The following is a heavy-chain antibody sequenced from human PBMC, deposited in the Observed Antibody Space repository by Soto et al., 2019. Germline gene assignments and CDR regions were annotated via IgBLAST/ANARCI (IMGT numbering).Heavy chain of an antibody. Sequence: PSETLSLTCAVSGGSISSGGYSWSWIRQPPGKGLEWIGYIYHSGSTYYNPSLKSRVTISVDRSKNQFSLKLSSVTAADTAVYYCARIHYYYYGMDVWGQGTTVTVSS. V-gene: IGHV4-30-2*01. CDR3: ARIHYYYYGMDV. D-gene: IGHD5-18*01. CDR2: IYHSGST. CDR1: GGSISSGGYS. J-gene: IGHJ6*02.